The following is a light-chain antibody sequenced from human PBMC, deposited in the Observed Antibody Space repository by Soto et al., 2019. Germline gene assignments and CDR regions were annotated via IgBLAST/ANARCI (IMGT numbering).Light chain of an antibody. CDR1: SGSIARNY. CDR2: EDN. V-gene: IGLV6-57*04. J-gene: IGLJ2*01. Sequence: NFMLTQPHSVSEAPGKTVTISCTRSSGSIARNYVQWYQQGPGSAPTTLIYEDNERPSGVPDRFSGSIDSSSNSASLTISGLTTEDEADYYCQSYDSINPVVFGGGTQLTVL. CDR3: QSYDSINPVV.